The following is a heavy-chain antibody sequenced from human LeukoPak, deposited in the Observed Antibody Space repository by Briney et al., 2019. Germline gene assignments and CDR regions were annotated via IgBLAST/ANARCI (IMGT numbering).Heavy chain of an antibody. J-gene: IGHJ4*02. V-gene: IGHV3-21*01. Sequence: GGSLRLSCAASGFTFSSYSMNWFRQAPGRGLEWVSSISSSSSYIYYADSVKGRFTISRDNAKNSLYLQMNGLRAEDTAVYYCARGQWELSYFDYWGQGTLVTVSS. CDR3: ARGQWELSYFDY. CDR2: ISSSSSYI. CDR1: GFTFSSYS. D-gene: IGHD1-26*01.